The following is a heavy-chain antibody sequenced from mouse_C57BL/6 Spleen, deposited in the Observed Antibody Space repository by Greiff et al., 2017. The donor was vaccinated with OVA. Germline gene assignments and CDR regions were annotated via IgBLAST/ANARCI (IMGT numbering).Heavy chain of an antibody. D-gene: IGHD1-1*01. CDR1: GFSLTSYG. CDR2: IWRGGST. V-gene: IGHV2-5*01. J-gene: IGHJ4*01. Sequence: VKLVESGPGLVQPSQSLSITCTVSGFSLTSYGVHWVRQSPGKGLEWLGVIWRGGSTDYNAAFMSRLSISKDNSKSQVFCKMNSQQADDTAIYYGTKNENYGSSPYYAMDYWGQGTSVTVSS. CDR3: TKNENYGSSPYYAMDY.